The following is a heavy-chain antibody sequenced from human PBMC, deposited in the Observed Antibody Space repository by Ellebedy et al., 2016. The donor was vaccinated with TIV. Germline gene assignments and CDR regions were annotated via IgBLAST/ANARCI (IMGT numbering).Heavy chain of an antibody. CDR1: GFIISGDW. V-gene: IGHV3-7*03. Sequence: GESLKISCAASGFIISGDWMSWVRQAPGKGLEWVAHINPDGSEVYYVDSVKGRFTISRDNAKWSLFLQMNSRRVDDTAVYYCVTWGQSYGRWGQGSLVTISS. CDR2: INPDGSEV. CDR3: VTWGQSYGR. J-gene: IGHJ4*02. D-gene: IGHD3-16*01.